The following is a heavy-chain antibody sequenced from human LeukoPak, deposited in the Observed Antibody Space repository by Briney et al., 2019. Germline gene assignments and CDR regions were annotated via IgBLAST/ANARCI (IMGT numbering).Heavy chain of an antibody. D-gene: IGHD4-17*01. CDR2: IYYSGST. J-gene: IGHJ5*02. Sequence: SSETLSLTCTVSGVSISSYYWSWIRQPPGKGLEWIGYIYYSGSTNYNPSLKSRVTISVDTSKNQFSLKLSSVTAADTAVYYCARVLTTVTYNWFDPWGQGTLVTVSS. CDR3: ARVLTTVTYNWFDP. CDR1: GVSISSYY. V-gene: IGHV4-59*01.